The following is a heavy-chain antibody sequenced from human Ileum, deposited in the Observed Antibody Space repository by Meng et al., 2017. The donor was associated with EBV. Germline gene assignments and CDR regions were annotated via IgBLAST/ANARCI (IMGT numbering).Heavy chain of an antibody. CDR2: INTDNGET. J-gene: IGHJ4*02. V-gene: IGHV1-3*04. D-gene: IGHD3/OR15-3a*01. CDR3: ASRPGFNIGPFDF. CDR1: GYTFTRYP. Sequence: QVQLWHPGAEVKKPWASVKLSCKASGYTFTRYPIHWVRQAPGQRPEWMGWINTDNGETEFSQKFQGRVTITRDTSATTAYMELISLRSEDTAVYYCASRPGFNIGPFDFWGQGTLVTVSS.